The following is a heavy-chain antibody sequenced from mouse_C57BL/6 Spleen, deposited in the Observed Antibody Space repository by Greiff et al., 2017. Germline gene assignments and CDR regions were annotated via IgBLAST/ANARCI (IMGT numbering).Heavy chain of an antibody. Sequence: VQLQQSGPGLVQPSQSLSIPCTASGFPLTSYGVPWVRQSPGKGLEWLGVIWSGGRTDYNAAFISRLSISKDNSKSQVFFKMNSLQADDTAIYYCARFSSPYWYFDVWGTGTTVTVSS. D-gene: IGHD1-1*01. J-gene: IGHJ1*03. V-gene: IGHV2-2*01. CDR2: IWSGGRT. CDR3: ARFSSPYWYFDV. CDR1: GFPLTSYG.